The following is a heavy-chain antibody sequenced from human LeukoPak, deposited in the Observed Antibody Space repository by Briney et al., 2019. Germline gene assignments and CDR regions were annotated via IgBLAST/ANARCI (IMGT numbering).Heavy chain of an antibody. CDR1: GFTVSSNY. Sequence: GGSLRLSCAASGFTVSSNYMSWVRQAPGKGLEWVSVIYSGGSTYYADSVKGRFTISRDNSKNTLYLQMNSLRAEDTAVYYCAREGYCSSTSCYLDAFDIWGRGTMVTVSS. CDR2: IYSGGST. J-gene: IGHJ3*02. V-gene: IGHV3-66*01. D-gene: IGHD2-2*01. CDR3: AREGYCSSTSCYLDAFDI.